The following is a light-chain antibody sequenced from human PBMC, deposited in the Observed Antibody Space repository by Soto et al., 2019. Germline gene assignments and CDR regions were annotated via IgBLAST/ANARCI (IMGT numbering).Light chain of an antibody. CDR1: SSNTGADYD. CDR3: QSYDSSLSNLVV. Sequence: QSVLTQPPSVSGAPGQRVTISCTGSSSNTGADYDVHWYQHLPGSAPKLLIYDNNIRPSGVPDRFSGSKSGTSAYLASTGLQAEDEGDYYCQSYDSSLSNLVVFGGGTKLTVL. CDR2: DNN. V-gene: IGLV1-40*01. J-gene: IGLJ2*01.